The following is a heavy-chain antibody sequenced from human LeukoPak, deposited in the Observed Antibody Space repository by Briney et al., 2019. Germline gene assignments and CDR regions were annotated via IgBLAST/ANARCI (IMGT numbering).Heavy chain of an antibody. CDR2: IIPIFGTA. Sequence: SVKVSCKASGGXFSSYAISWVRQAPGQGLEWMGGIIPIFGTANYAQKFQGRVTITAGESTSTAYMELSSLRSEDTAVYYCAATSYGHYRGQGTLVTVSS. CDR1: GGXFSSYA. V-gene: IGHV1-69*13. CDR3: AATSYGHY. J-gene: IGHJ4*02. D-gene: IGHD1-26*01.